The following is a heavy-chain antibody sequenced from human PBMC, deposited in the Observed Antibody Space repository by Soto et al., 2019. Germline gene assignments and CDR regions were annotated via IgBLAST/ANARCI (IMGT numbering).Heavy chain of an antibody. V-gene: IGHV3-53*01. CDR2: IYSGGYT. CDR3: ATQRGGGGY. J-gene: IGHJ4*02. CDR1: GFTVSNNY. Sequence: EVQLVESGGGLIQPGGSLRLSCAVSGFTVSNNYMSWVRQAPGKGLEGVSVIYSGGYTAYGDSVKGRFTISRDNSKNTLYPQTNGRGAGAPAVYYWATQRGGGGYWGQGTLVTVSS. D-gene: IGHD6-25*01.